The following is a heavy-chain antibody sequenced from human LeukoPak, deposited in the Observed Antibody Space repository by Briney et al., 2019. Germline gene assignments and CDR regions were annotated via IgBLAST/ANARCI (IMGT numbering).Heavy chain of an antibody. CDR2: IYYSGRT. V-gene: IGHV4-39*01. D-gene: IGHD6-19*01. CDR1: GGSIRNFSFY. Sequence: PSETLSLTCTVSGGSIRNFSFYWGWIRPPQGKGLEWIGIIYYSGRTYYNPSLKSRVTISVDTSKNQFSLRLSAVTAADTAVYDCARQGWQWLGGAFDIWGQGTMVTVSS. J-gene: IGHJ3*02. CDR3: ARQGWQWLGGAFDI.